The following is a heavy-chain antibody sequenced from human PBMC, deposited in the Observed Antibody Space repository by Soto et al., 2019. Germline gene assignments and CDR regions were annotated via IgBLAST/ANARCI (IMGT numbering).Heavy chain of an antibody. V-gene: IGHV3-66*01. CDR1: GFTVSSNY. D-gene: IGHD2-21*01. Sequence: GGSLRLSCAASGFTVSSNYMSWVRQAPGKGLEWVSVIYSGGSTYYADSVKGRFTISRDNSKNTLYLQMNSLRAEDTAVYYCARDLRTGDYYYYYMDVWGKGTTVTVSS. J-gene: IGHJ6*03. CDR2: IYSGGST. CDR3: ARDLRTGDYYYYYMDV.